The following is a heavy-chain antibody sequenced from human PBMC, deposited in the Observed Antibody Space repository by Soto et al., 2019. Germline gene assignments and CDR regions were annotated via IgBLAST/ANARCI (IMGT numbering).Heavy chain of an antibody. Sequence: SETLSLTCAVYGGSFSGYYWTWIRQPPGKGLEWIGEINHSGTINFNPSLKRRLTISLDTSKKHFSLKLSSVTDADTAAYYCARADRTLVTSYSLDVWGQGTTVTVSS. J-gene: IGHJ6*02. CDR3: ARADRTLVTSYSLDV. CDR2: INHSGTI. CDR1: GGSFSGYY. V-gene: IGHV4-34*01. D-gene: IGHD2-21*02.